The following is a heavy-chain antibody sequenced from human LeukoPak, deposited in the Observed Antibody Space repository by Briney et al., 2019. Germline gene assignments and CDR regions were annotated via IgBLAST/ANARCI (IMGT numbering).Heavy chain of an antibody. CDR2: IIGSNGNT. CDR1: GYSFNTYG. Sequence: PSVKVSCKASGYSFNTYGISWVRQARGQGLEWMGWIIGSNGNTNYAQTLQGRVTMTTDTSTSTAYMELRSLRSDDTAVYYCARSDCSTTSCFYPNYWGQGTLVTVSS. CDR3: ARSDCSTTSCFYPNY. D-gene: IGHD2-2*01. V-gene: IGHV1-18*01. J-gene: IGHJ4*02.